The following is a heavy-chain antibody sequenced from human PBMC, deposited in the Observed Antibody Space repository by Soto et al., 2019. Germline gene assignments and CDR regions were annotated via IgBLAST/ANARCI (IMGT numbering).Heavy chain of an antibody. CDR3: ARVSYSRFHGVSYYYGMDV. J-gene: IGHJ6*02. Sequence: SETLSLTCTVSGGSISSYYWSWIRQPPGKGLEWIGYIYYSGSTNYNPSLKSRVTISVDTSKNQFSLKLSSVTAADTAVYYCARVSYSRFHGVSYYYGMDVWGQGTTVTVSS. CDR1: GGSISSYY. V-gene: IGHV4-59*01. CDR2: IYYSGST. D-gene: IGHD2-15*01.